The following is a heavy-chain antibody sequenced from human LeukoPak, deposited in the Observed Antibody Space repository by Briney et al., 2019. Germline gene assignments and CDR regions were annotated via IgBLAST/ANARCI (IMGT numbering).Heavy chain of an antibody. CDR1: GFTFTGYY. CDR3: AREVTIFGVVPEYDY. D-gene: IGHD3-3*01. Sequence: GGSLRLSCAASGFTFTGYYMHWVRQAPGQGLEWMGWINPNSGGTNYAQKFQGRVTMTRDTSISTAYMELSRLRSDDTAVYYCAREVTIFGVVPEYDYWGQGTLVTVSS. J-gene: IGHJ4*02. CDR2: INPNSGGT. V-gene: IGHV1-2*02.